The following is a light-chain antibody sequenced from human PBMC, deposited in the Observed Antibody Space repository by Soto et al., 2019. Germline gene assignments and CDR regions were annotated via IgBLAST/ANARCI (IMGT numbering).Light chain of an antibody. CDR1: QIIVTD. CDR2: GAS. V-gene: IGKV1-39*01. CDR3: QQTYSTPIT. J-gene: IGKJ5*01. Sequence: DVLVTQSPSSLSAPVGDTVTITCRASQIIVTDLSWYQQRPGKAPTLLIYGASTLQRGVPSRFSGSGSGTDYTLTINSLQPEDSATYYCQQTYSTPITFGRGTRLEIK.